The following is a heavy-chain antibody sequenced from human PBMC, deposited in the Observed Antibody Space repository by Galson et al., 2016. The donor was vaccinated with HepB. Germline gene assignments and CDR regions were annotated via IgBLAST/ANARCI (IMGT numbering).Heavy chain of an antibody. J-gene: IGHJ4*02. D-gene: IGHD5-12*01. V-gene: IGHV3-23*01. CDR3: AKDQDNSGVFYFDY. Sequence: SLRLSCAASEFTFDNYAMSWVRQAPGKGLEWVSGISGSGANTHYADPVRDRFTISRDNSENTLYLQMNSLRADDTAVYYCAKDQDNSGVFYFDYWGRGTLVIVSS. CDR1: EFTFDNYA. CDR2: ISGSGANT.